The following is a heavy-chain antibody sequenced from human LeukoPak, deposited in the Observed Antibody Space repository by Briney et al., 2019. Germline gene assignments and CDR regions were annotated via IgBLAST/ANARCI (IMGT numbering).Heavy chain of an antibody. CDR1: GFTFISYS. Sequence: QPGGSLRLSCAASGFTFISYSMNWVRQAPGKGRGWVSYISSSSSTIYYADSVKGRFTISRDNAKNSLYLQMNSLRAEDTAVYHCARGSVYDGSGYVNWYFDLWGRGTLVTVSS. V-gene: IGHV3-48*04. D-gene: IGHD3-22*01. CDR2: ISSSSSTI. CDR3: ARGSVYDGSGYVNWYFDL. J-gene: IGHJ2*01.